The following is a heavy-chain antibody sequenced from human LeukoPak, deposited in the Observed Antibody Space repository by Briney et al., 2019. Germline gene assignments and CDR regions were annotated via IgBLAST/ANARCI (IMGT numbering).Heavy chain of an antibody. V-gene: IGHV3-7*03. CDR1: GFVFSDHW. Sequence: GGSLRLSCAASGFVFSDHWMTWVRQAPGKGLEWVANIRQDGGEGYYVDAVKGRFTVSRGNAKNSLYLQMNSLRAEDTALYHCARDFWSGSGDAFDIWGQGTMVTVSS. CDR3: ARDFWSGSGDAFDI. J-gene: IGHJ3*02. CDR2: IRQDGGEG. D-gene: IGHD3-3*01.